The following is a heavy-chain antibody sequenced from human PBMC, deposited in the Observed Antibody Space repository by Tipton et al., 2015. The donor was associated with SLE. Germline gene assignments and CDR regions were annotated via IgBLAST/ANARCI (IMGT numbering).Heavy chain of an antibody. CDR2: ISGSSSYI. Sequence: GSLRLSCAASGFSFSGYSMNWVRQAPGKGLEWVSSISGSSSYIYYADSLKGRFSISRDNAKNSLYLQMNSLRAEDTAVYYCEGQLPPPDAFDIWGQGTMVTVSS. CDR1: GFSFSGYS. CDR3: EGQLPPPDAFDI. D-gene: IGHD2-2*01. V-gene: IGHV3-21*01. J-gene: IGHJ3*02.